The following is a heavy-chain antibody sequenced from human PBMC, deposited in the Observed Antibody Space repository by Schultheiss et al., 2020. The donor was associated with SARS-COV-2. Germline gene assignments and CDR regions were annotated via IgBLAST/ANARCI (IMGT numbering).Heavy chain of an antibody. CDR3: ARDIVLMSNYYYGMEV. D-gene: IGHD2-8*01. J-gene: IGHJ6*02. CDR1: GYTFTSYG. V-gene: IGHV1-18*01. Sequence: ASVKVSCKASGYTFTSYGISWVRQAPGQGLEWMGWISAYNGNTNYAQKLQGRVTMTTDTSTSTAYMELRSLRSDDTAVYYCARDIVLMSNYYYGMEVWGQGTTVTVAS. CDR2: ISAYNGNT.